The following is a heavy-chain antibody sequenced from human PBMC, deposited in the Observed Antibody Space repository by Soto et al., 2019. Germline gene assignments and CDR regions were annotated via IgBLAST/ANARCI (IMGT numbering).Heavy chain of an antibody. CDR3: ARLSASSWDMGGYLDY. D-gene: IGHD6-13*01. J-gene: IGHJ4*02. CDR2: IVTSSAYT. CDR1: GFTFSDYY. Sequence: QVQLVESGGGLVKPGGSLRLSCVASGFTFSDYYMGWVRQAPGKGLEYISYIVTSSAYTNYADSVKGRFSISRDNAKNSLNLVMNSLRAEDSGVYYCARLSASSWDMGGYLDYWGLGTQVTVSS. V-gene: IGHV3-11*06.